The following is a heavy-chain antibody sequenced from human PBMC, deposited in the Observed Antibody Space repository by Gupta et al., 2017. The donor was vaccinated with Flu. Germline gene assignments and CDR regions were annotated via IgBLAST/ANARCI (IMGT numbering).Heavy chain of an antibody. D-gene: IGHD4/OR15-4a*01. CDR2: LNAGAVNT. CDR3: ARGMVDEEHRDA. Sequence: EVQLVESGGGLVQPGASVRISCSASGFAFSTYVMSWVRKGRGQWLEWGSTLNAGAVNTGFTDSGKGRFTICRDNVKNTLVLHTTMLGGEETAVYYGARGMVDEEHRDAWGQGTPVTVSP. V-gene: IGHV3-23*04. CDR1: GFAFSTYV. J-gene: IGHJ5*02.